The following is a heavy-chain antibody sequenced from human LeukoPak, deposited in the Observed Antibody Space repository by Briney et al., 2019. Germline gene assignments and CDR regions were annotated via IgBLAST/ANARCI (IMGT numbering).Heavy chain of an antibody. CDR1: GFTFSSYS. CDR3: ARLRRNSDRSGFYYYYDN. J-gene: IGHJ4*02. D-gene: IGHD3-22*01. Sequence: GGSLRLSCAASGFTFSSYSFNWVRQAPGKGLEWVSSVNTISSYIYYADSVKGRFTISRDNVENSVYLQMNSLRAEDSAVYYCARLRRNSDRSGFYYYYDNWGQGALVPVSS. V-gene: IGHV3-21*01. CDR2: VNTISSYI.